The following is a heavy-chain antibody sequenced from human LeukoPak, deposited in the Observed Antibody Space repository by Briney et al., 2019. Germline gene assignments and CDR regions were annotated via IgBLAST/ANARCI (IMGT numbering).Heavy chain of an antibody. J-gene: IGHJ3*02. V-gene: IGHV3-74*01. Sequence: GGSLRLSCAASGFTFSSYWMHWVRQAPGRGLVWVSRINSDGSSTTYADSVEGRFTISRDNAKNTLYLQMNSLRAEDTAVYHCARDGYNLDTFDIWGQGTMVTVSS. CDR3: ARDGYNLDTFDI. CDR1: GFTFSSYW. D-gene: IGHD5-24*01. CDR2: INSDGSST.